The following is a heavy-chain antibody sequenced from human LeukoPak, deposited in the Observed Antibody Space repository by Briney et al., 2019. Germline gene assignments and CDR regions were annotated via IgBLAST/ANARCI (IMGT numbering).Heavy chain of an antibody. V-gene: IGHV4-34*01. Sequence: PSETLSLTCAVYGGSFSGYYWSWIRQPPGKGLEWIGEINHSGSTNYNPFLKSRVTISVDTSKNQFSLKLSSVSAADTAVYYCARPAGGSGRRLNWFDPWGQGTLVTVSS. D-gene: IGHD3-10*01. CDR3: ARPAGGSGRRLNWFDP. CDR1: GGSFSGYY. CDR2: INHSGST. J-gene: IGHJ5*02.